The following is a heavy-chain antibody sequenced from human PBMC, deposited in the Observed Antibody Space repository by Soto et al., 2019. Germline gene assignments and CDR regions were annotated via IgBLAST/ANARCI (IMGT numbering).Heavy chain of an antibody. CDR3: ATDIFFYNYDSSGQGAIDT. J-gene: IGHJ3*02. CDR1: GYTLTELS. V-gene: IGHV1-24*01. CDR2: FDPEDGET. D-gene: IGHD3-22*01. Sequence: GAAVKVSCKVSGYTLTELSLHWVRHASWKGLEWMGGFDPEDGETIYAQKFQGRVTMNEDTSTDTAYMELSSLRSEDTAVYYCATDIFFYNYDSSGQGAIDTRGQGITVSVS.